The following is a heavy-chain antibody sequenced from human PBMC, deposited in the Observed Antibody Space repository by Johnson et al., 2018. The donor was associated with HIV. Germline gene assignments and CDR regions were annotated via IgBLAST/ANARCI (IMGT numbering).Heavy chain of an antibody. Sequence: VQLVESGGGVVQPGRSMRLSCAASGLNFSDYSMHWVRQAPGKGLEWVANIKQDGSEKYYVDSVKGRFTISRDNSKNTLYFQMNSLRAEDTAVYYCARGTEGDGALDIWGQGTMVTVSS. CDR2: IKQDGSEK. CDR1: GLNFSDYS. D-gene: IGHD1-1*01. J-gene: IGHJ3*02. CDR3: ARGTEGDGALDI. V-gene: IGHV3-7*01.